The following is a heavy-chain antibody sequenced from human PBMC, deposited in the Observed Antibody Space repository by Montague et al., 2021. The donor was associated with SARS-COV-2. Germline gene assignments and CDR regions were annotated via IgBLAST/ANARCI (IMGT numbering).Heavy chain of an antibody. CDR3: AKGSSGYPHYFDY. CDR2: ISSDSVGST. Sequence: SLRLSCAASGFTFSNYGISWVRQAPGKGLEWVSAISSDSVGSTYYADSVRGRFTISRDNSKNTLYVQMNSLRAEDTAVYYCAKGSSGYPHYFDYWGQGTLVTVSS. D-gene: IGHD3-22*01. V-gene: IGHV3-23*01. J-gene: IGHJ4*02. CDR1: GFTFSNYG.